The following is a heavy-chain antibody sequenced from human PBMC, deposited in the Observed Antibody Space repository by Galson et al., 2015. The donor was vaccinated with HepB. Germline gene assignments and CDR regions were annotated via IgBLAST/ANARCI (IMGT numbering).Heavy chain of an antibody. D-gene: IGHD3/OR15-3a*01. J-gene: IGHJ4*02. CDR1: GASISSSNW. CDR3: ASWTQAGLFDY. V-gene: IGHV4-4*02. Sequence: ETLSLTCTVSGASISSSNWWSWVRQPPGKGLEWIGEIYHSGSTNYNPSLNSRVTISADKSTNQFSLKLSSGTAADTAVYYCASWTQAGLFDYWGQGTLVTVSS. CDR2: IYHSGST.